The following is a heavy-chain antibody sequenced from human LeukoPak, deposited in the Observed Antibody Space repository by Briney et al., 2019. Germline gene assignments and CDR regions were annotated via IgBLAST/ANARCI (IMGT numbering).Heavy chain of an antibody. J-gene: IGHJ6*02. CDR2: IYYSGST. D-gene: IGHD6-13*01. CDR3: ARGLAAADYYYGMDV. Sequence: SETLSLTCTVSGGSISSSSYYWGWIRQPPGKGLEWIGSIYYSGSTYYNPSLKSRVTISVDTSKNQFSLKLSSVTAADTAVYYCARGLAAADYYYGMDVWGQGTTVTVSS. V-gene: IGHV4-39*07. CDR1: GGSISSSSYY.